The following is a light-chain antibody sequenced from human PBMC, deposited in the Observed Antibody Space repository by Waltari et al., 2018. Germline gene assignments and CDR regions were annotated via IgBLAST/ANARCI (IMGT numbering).Light chain of an antibody. Sequence: QSVLTQPPSASGTRGQRVTIPCSGCTPNIGSNVVTWYQQFPGKAPKLLIYRWYQRPACVPHRFSGSKSGTSASLAISGLQSEDEADYYCAAWDDSLHGDGVFGGGTKGTVL. CDR2: RWY. CDR3: AAWDDSLHGDGV. J-gene: IGLJ3*02. V-gene: IGLV1-44*01. CDR1: TPNIGSNV.